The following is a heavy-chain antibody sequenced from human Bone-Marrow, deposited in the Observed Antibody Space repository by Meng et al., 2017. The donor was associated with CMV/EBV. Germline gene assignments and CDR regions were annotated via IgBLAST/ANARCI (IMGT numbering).Heavy chain of an antibody. J-gene: IGHJ4*01. D-gene: IGHD6-19*01. CDR3: TTDYSRTSGWYVLAH. V-gene: IGHV3-66*02. Sequence: GESLKISCAASGISVDDKYMSWVRQTPGKGLEWVSLVYRNGSTSYADSVKGRFTISRDTFTNMLYLQMDSLRPEDAAIYYCTTDYSRTSGWYVLAHWGHGTRVAASS. CDR2: VYRNGST. CDR1: GISVDDKY.